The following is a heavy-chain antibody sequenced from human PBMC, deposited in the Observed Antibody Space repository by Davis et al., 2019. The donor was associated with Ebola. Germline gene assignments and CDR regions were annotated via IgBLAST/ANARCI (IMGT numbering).Heavy chain of an antibody. V-gene: IGHV3-23*01. CDR2: ISGSGGST. CDR1: GFTFSSYE. D-gene: IGHD3-10*01. J-gene: IGHJ5*02. Sequence: GESLKISCAASGFTFSSYEMNWVRQAPGKGLEWVSAISGSGGSTYYADSVKGRFTISRDNSKNTLYLQMNSLRAEDTAVYYCAKDLRRGPFDPWGQGTLVTVSS. CDR3: AKDLRRGPFDP.